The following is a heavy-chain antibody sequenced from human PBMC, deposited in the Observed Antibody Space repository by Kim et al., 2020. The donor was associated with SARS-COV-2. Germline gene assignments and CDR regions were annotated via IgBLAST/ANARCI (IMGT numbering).Heavy chain of an antibody. CDR1: GYTFTSYA. D-gene: IGHD6-19*01. V-gene: IGHV1-3*01. J-gene: IGHJ4*02. Sequence: ASVKVSCKASGYTFTSYAMHWVRQAPGQRLEWMGWINAGNGNTKYSQKFQGRVTITRDTSASTAYMELSSLRSEDTAVYYCAGVPGIAVAYFDYWGQGTLVTVSS. CDR3: AGVPGIAVAYFDY. CDR2: INAGNGNT.